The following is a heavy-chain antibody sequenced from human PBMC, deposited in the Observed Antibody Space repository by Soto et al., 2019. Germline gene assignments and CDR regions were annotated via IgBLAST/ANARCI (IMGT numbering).Heavy chain of an antibody. V-gene: IGHV1-18*01. Sequence: ASVKVSCKASGYTFTSYGISWVRQAPGQGLEWMGWISAYNGNTNYAQKLQGRVTMTTDTSTSTAYMELRSLRSDDTAVYYCARAAGDSGYDPYYYYYMDVWGKGTTVTVSS. D-gene: IGHD5-12*01. CDR2: ISAYNGNT. CDR3: ARAAGDSGYDPYYYYYMDV. CDR1: GYTFTSYG. J-gene: IGHJ6*03.